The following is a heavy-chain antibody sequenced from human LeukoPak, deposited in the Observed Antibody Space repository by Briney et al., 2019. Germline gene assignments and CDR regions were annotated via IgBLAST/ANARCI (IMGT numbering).Heavy chain of an antibody. V-gene: IGHV3-48*04. CDR1: GFTFSSYS. CDR2: ISSRSSTI. D-gene: IGHD5-18*01. Sequence: GGSLRLSCAASGFTFSSYSMNWVRQAPGKGLEWVSYISSRSSTIYYADSVKGRFTISRDNATNSLYLQMNSLRAEDTAVYYCARDDTAITAFDIWGQGTMVTVSS. J-gene: IGHJ3*02. CDR3: ARDDTAITAFDI.